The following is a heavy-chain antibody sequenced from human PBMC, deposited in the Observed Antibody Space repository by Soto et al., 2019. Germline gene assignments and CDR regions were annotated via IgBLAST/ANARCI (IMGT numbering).Heavy chain of an antibody. Sequence: PGGSLRLSCAASGFIFSNFAMAWVRQSPGKGLEWVSIISDGGSTTSYADSVKGRFSIFRDNSKNTLYLQMNSLRADDTALYYCAKSGGTWVHLDHWGQGTLVTVSS. V-gene: IGHV3-23*01. CDR2: ISDGGSTT. CDR3: AKSGGTWVHLDH. D-gene: IGHD3-10*01. J-gene: IGHJ4*02. CDR1: GFIFSNFA.